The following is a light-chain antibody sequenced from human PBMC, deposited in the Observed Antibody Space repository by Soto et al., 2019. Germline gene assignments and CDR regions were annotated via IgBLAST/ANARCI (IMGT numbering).Light chain of an antibody. CDR3: QQYNKWPRT. CDR1: QSVSSH. V-gene: IGKV3-15*01. Sequence: EILMSQSPATLSVSPGERATLSCRASQSVSSHLAWYQQKPGQAPTILIYDASTRATGIPARFSGSGSGTEFTLTISSLRSEDFAGYYCQQYNKWPRTFGPGTKVDIK. CDR2: DAS. J-gene: IGKJ1*01.